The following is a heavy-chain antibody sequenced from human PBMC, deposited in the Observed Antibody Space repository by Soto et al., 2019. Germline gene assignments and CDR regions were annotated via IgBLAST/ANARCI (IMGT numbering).Heavy chain of an antibody. CDR2: IYYSGST. J-gene: IGHJ6*03. CDR1: GGSISRYF. CDR3: ATYDSPYYYMDV. V-gene: IGHV4-59*13. Sequence: SETLSLTCTVSGGSISRYFWSWIRQPPGKGLQWIGHIYYSGSTDYNPSLKGRVAISVDASKTHFSLRLNSVTAADAAVYYCATYDSPYYYMDVWGKGTTVTVSS. D-gene: IGHD3-16*01.